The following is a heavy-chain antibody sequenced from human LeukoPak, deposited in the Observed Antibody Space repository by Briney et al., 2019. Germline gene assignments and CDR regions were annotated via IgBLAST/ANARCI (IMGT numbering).Heavy chain of an antibody. J-gene: IGHJ4*02. CDR3: ARDLNYDYVWGSYRYSSRQFDY. Sequence: GGSLRLSCAASGFTLSSYEMNWVRQAPGKGLEWVSYISSSGSTIYYADSVKGRFTISRDNAKNSLYLQMNSLRAEDTAVYYCARDLNYDYVWGSYRYSSRQFDYWGQGTLVTVSS. V-gene: IGHV3-48*03. CDR2: ISSSGSTI. D-gene: IGHD3-16*02. CDR1: GFTLSSYE.